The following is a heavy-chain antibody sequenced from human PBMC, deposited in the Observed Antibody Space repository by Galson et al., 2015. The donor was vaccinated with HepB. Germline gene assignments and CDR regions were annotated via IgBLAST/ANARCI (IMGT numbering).Heavy chain of an antibody. Sequence: SLRLSCAASGFTFSSYGIHWVRQAPGKGLEWVAVIWYDGSNKYYADSVKGRFTISRDNSKNTLYLQMNSLRAEDTAVYYCAREAWYKLLGYYFDYWGQGTLVTVSS. CDR1: GFTFSSYG. CDR3: AREAWYKLLGYYFDY. V-gene: IGHV3-33*01. D-gene: IGHD1-1*01. J-gene: IGHJ4*02. CDR2: IWYDGSNK.